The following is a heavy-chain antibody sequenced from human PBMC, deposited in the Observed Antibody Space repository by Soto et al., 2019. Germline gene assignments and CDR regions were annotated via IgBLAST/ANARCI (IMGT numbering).Heavy chain of an antibody. CDR3: ARDRYDSSGYYPMFPDY. Sequence: ASVKVSCKASGYTFTSYGISWVRQAPGQGLEWMGWIGAYNGNTNYAQKLQGRVTMTTDTSTSTAYMELRSLRSDDTAVYYCARDRYDSSGYYPMFPDYWGQGTMVTVYS. V-gene: IGHV1-18*04. D-gene: IGHD3-22*01. J-gene: IGHJ4*02. CDR1: GYTFTSYG. CDR2: IGAYNGNT.